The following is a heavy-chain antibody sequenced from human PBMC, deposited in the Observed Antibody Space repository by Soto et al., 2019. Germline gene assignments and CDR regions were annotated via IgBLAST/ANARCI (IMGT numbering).Heavy chain of an antibody. CDR3: ARQTYDFWSGYYISPDTSLRQNWFDP. Sequence: GESLKISCKGSGYSFTSYWIGWVRQMPGKGLEWMGIIYPGDSDTRYSPSFQGQVTISADKSISTAYLQWSSLKASDTAMYYCARQTYDFWSGYYISPDTSLRQNWFDPWGQGTLVTVSS. D-gene: IGHD3-3*01. V-gene: IGHV5-51*01. J-gene: IGHJ5*02. CDR1: GYSFTSYW. CDR2: IYPGDSDT.